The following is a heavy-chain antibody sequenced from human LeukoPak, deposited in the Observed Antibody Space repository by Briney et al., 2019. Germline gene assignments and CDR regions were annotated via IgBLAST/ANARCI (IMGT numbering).Heavy chain of an antibody. Sequence: SETLSLTCTVSGGSISSYYWSWIRQPPGKGLEWIGYIYYSGSTNYNPSLKSRVTISVDTSKNQFSLKLSSVTAADTAVYYCARVAHSSSWRYFDYWGQGTLVTVSS. D-gene: IGHD6-13*01. CDR1: GGSISSYY. J-gene: IGHJ4*02. CDR2: IYYSGST. CDR3: ARVAHSSSWRYFDY. V-gene: IGHV4-59*01.